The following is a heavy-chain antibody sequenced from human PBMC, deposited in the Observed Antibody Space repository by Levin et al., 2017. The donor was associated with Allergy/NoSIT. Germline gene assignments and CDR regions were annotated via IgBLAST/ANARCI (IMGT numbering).Heavy chain of an antibody. D-gene: IGHD3-9*01. CDR2: INPNSGGT. CDR1: GYTFTGYY. V-gene: IGHV1-2*02. CDR3: ARDKHYDILTGLGGDRFDY. Sequence: ASVKVSCKASGYTFTGYYMHWVRQAPGQGLEWMGWINPNSGGTNYAQKFQGRVTMTRDTSISTAYMELSRLRSDDTAVYYCARDKHYDILTGLGGDRFDYWGQGTLVTVSS. J-gene: IGHJ4*02.